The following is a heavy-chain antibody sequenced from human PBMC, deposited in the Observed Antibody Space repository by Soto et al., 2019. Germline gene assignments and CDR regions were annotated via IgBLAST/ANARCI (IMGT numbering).Heavy chain of an antibody. CDR3: ARVDTADYYYYGMDV. CDR1: GYSFTSYW. Sequence: PGESRKISCKGSGYSFTSYWISWVRQMPGKGLEWMGRIDPSDSYTNYSPSFQGHVTISADKSISTAYLQWSSLKASDTAMYYCARVDTADYYYYGMDVWGQGTTVTVSS. J-gene: IGHJ6*02. D-gene: IGHD5-18*01. V-gene: IGHV5-10-1*01. CDR2: IDPSDSYT.